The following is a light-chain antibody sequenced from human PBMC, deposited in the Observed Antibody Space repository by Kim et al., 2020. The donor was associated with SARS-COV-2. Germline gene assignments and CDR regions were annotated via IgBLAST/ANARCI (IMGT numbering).Light chain of an antibody. Sequence: SSELTQDPAVSVALGQTVRITCQGDSLRSYYATWYQQKPRQAPLLVIFGRNNRPSGIPDRFSGSTSGNTASLTISGAQAEDDADFYCQSRDSVGNVVFGGGTKVTVL. CDR1: SLRSYY. CDR3: QSRDSVGNVV. V-gene: IGLV3-19*01. CDR2: GRN. J-gene: IGLJ2*01.